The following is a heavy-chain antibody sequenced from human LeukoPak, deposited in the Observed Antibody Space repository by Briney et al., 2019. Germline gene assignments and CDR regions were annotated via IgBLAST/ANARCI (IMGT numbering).Heavy chain of an antibody. Sequence: SETLSLTCAVYVGSFSGYYWSWIRQPPGRGLEWIGEINHSGSTNYNPSLKSRVTISVDTSKNQFSLKVSTVTAADTAVYYCAREAARPRYYGMDVWGQGTTVTVSS. CDR3: AREAARPRYYGMDV. CDR2: INHSGST. V-gene: IGHV4-34*01. D-gene: IGHD6-6*01. J-gene: IGHJ6*02. CDR1: VGSFSGYY.